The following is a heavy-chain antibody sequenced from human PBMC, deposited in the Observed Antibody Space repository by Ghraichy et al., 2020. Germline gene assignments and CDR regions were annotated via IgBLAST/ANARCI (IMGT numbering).Heavy chain of an antibody. D-gene: IGHD3-16*01. V-gene: IGHV4-30-2*01. CDR1: GGSISSGGYS. CDR3: ARFWGSYSYYFDY. CDR2: IYHGGST. J-gene: IGHJ4*02. Sequence: SETLSLTCAVSGGSISSGGYSWSWIRQPPGKGLEWIGYIYHGGSTYYNPSLKSRVTISLDGSKNQFSLKVNSVTAADTAVYYCARFWGSYSYYFDYWGQGTLVTVSS.